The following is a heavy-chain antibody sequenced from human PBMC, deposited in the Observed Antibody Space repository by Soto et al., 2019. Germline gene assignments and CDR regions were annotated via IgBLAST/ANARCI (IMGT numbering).Heavy chain of an antibody. J-gene: IGHJ4*02. CDR1: GYTYTNYW. CDR3: ARLHSGTARPDY. D-gene: IGHD6-19*01. CDR2: LYPGDSDT. V-gene: IGHV5-51*01. Sequence: GESLKISCKASGYTYTNYWLGWVRQMPGKGLEWMGILYPGDSDTRYSPSFEGQVTISADKAITTAYLQWSSLRASDTAMYYCARLHSGTARPDYWGQGTQVTVSS.